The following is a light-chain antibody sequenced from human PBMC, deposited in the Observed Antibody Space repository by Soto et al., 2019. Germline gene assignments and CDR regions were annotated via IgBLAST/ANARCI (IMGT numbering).Light chain of an antibody. CDR1: QTLTTTY. V-gene: IGKV3-20*01. Sequence: EIVLTQSPGTLSLSPGESATPSCRARQTLTTTYLAWYQQKPGQAPRLLIFDASTRATGIPDRFSGSGSGTDFPLTISGLEPEDFAVYCCQLYGVSPKSFGQGTNVEVK. J-gene: IGKJ1*01. CDR3: QLYGVSPKS. CDR2: DAS.